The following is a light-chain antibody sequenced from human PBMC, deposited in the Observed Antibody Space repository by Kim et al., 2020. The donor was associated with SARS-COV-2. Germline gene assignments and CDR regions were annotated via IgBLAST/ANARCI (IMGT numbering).Light chain of an antibody. Sequence: SSELTQDPAVSVALGQTVRITCQGDSLGSYYATWYQQKPGQAPRVVIYGKNNRPSGIPDRFSGSSSGNTASLTITGTQAGDEADYYCNSRGSNDDVVFGGGTQLTVL. CDR1: SLGSYY. V-gene: IGLV3-19*01. CDR3: NSRGSNDDVV. J-gene: IGLJ2*01. CDR2: GKN.